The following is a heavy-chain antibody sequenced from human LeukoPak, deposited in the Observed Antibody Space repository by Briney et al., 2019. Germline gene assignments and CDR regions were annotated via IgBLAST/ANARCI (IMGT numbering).Heavy chain of an antibody. CDR3: ARQGIAAAALTFDY. V-gene: IGHV4-59*08. Sequence: SETLSLTCAVSGASISSYYWSWIRQPPGKGLEWIGSIYYSGSTNYNPSLKSRVTISVDTSKNQFSLKLSSVTAADTAVYYCARQGIAAAALTFDYWGQGTLVTVSS. D-gene: IGHD6-13*01. CDR1: GASISSYY. J-gene: IGHJ4*02. CDR2: IYYSGST.